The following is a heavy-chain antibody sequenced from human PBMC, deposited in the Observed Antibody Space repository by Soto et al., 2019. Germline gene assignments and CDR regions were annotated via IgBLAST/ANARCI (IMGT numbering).Heavy chain of an antibody. CDR2: IYPGDSDT. Sequence: GESLKISCKGSGYTFTDYWIGWVRQLPGKGLEWMGIIYPGDSDTRYSPSFQGHVTITVDKSTSTAYLQWSSLKASDTAMYYCARAGSYYYGSSYGMDVWGQGTTVTVSS. D-gene: IGHD3-10*01. CDR3: ARAGSYYYGSSYGMDV. CDR1: GYTFTDYW. V-gene: IGHV5-51*01. J-gene: IGHJ6*02.